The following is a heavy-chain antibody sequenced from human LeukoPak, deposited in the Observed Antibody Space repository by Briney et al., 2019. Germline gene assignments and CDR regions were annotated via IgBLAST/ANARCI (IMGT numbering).Heavy chain of an antibody. CDR2: INTDGSTT. CDR3: AKDRSDRGDDY. D-gene: IGHD3-10*01. V-gene: IGHV3-74*01. J-gene: IGHJ4*02. Sequence: GGSLRLSCAASGFSFSDYYMTWIRQAPGKGLVWVSRINTDGSTTSYADSVKGRFTISRDNSKNTLYLQMNSLRAEDTAVYYCAKDRSDRGDDYWGQGTLVTVSS. CDR1: GFSFSDYY.